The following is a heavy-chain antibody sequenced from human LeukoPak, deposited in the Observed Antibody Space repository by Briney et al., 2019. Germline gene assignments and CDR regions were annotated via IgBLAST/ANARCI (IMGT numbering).Heavy chain of an antibody. CDR1: KFTFSTSA. Sequence: GGSLRLSCAASKFTFSTSAMSWVRQAPGKGLEWFSAISGSGANTYYVDSVKGRFTISRDNSKNTLYLEMSSLRSDDTAVYYCAKESQTYYDIMTGYPNYYFDYWGQGTLVTVSS. V-gene: IGHV3-23*01. J-gene: IGHJ4*02. CDR2: ISGSGANT. D-gene: IGHD3-9*01. CDR3: AKESQTYYDIMTGYPNYYFDY.